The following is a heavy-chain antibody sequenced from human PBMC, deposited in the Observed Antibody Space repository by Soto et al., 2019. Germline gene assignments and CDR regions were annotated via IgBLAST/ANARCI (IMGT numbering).Heavy chain of an antibody. D-gene: IGHD2-2*01. CDR1: GFTFTYYS. CDR2: ISGSGDAT. Sequence: EVQLLESGGGLVQPGGSLRLSCVASGFTFTYYSMSWVRQAPGKGLEWVSHISGSGDATYYADSVKGRFTISRDNFKNTLYRQMNSLGAGDTAVYYFADPVPAATHYDYSDMDVWGQGTTVTVSS. J-gene: IGHJ6*02. V-gene: IGHV3-23*01. CDR3: ADPVPAATHYDYSDMDV.